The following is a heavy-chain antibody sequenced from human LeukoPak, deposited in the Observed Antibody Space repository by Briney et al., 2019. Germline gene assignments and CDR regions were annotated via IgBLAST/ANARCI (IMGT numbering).Heavy chain of an antibody. CDR2: VNTNTGNP. D-gene: IGHD3-10*01. J-gene: IGHJ3*02. V-gene: IGHV7-4-1*01. CDR1: GYTFKFYA. CDR3: TRTNFGLGSRDGFDI. Sequence: ASVKVSCKASGYTFKFYAMNWVRQAPGQGLEWMGWVNTNTGNPTYAQGFTGRFVFSLDASVNTAYLQIDSLKAADTAVYYSTRTNFGLGSRDGFDIWGQGTMVTVSS.